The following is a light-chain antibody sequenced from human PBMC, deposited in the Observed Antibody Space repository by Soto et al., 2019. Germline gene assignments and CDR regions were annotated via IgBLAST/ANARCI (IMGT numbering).Light chain of an antibody. J-gene: IGKJ1*01. CDR3: QQYDSYSWT. CDR1: QSVGNW. V-gene: IGKV1-5*01. CDR2: EVS. Sequence: SASTLSATIGERVNIPCRASQSVGNWLAWYQHKPGKAPKLLIYEVSSLESGLPSRFSGSGSGTEFILTISSLQPDDFATYYCQQYDSYSWTFGQGTNV.